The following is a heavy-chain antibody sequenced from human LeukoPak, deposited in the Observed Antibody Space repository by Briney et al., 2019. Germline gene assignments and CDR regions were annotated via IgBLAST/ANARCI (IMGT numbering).Heavy chain of an antibody. V-gene: IGHV4-30-4*01. J-gene: IGHJ5*02. Sequence: SQTLSLTCTVSGGSISSGDYYWSWILEPPGKGLEWIGCTYYSGSTYYNPPLKSRVTISVDTSKNRLSLNLSSVTAADTAVYYCARPYYYDSRIDPWGQGTLVTVSS. CDR2: TYYSGST. D-gene: IGHD3-22*01. CDR3: ARPYYYDSRIDP. CDR1: GGSISSGDYY.